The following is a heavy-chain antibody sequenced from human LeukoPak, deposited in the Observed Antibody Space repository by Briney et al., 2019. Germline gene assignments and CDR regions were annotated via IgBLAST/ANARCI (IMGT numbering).Heavy chain of an antibody. CDR3: AREGGGSSLGAFDI. Sequence: GRSLRLSCAASGFTFSSYAMHWVRQAPGKGLEWVAVISYDGSNKYYADSVKGRFTISRDNSKNTLYLQMNSLRAEDTAVYYCAREGGGSSLGAFDIWGQGTMVTVSS. D-gene: IGHD1-26*01. CDR1: GFTFSSYA. J-gene: IGHJ3*02. CDR2: ISYDGSNK. V-gene: IGHV3-30-3*01.